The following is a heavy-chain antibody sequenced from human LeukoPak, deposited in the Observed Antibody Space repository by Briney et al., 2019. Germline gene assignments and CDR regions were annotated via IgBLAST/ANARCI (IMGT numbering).Heavy chain of an antibody. Sequence: GASVKVSCKASGYTFTKYGVGWVRQAPGQGLEWMGWISAYNGDIKYAQRGKGRVTMTTDTSTSTVYMELRSLRSDDTAVYYCARESGSDAFDIWGQGTMVTVSS. CDR1: GYTFTKYG. CDR2: ISAYNGDI. CDR3: ARESGSDAFDI. J-gene: IGHJ3*02. V-gene: IGHV1-18*01.